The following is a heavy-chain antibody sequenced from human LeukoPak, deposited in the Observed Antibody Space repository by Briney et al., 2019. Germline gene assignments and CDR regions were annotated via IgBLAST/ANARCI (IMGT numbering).Heavy chain of an antibody. D-gene: IGHD3-10*01. CDR3: ARGILSAASHFDY. V-gene: IGHV1-69*13. J-gene: IGHJ4*02. CDR2: IIPIFGTA. Sequence: SVKVSCKASGGTFSSYDISWVRQAPGQGLEWMGGIIPIFGTANYAQKFQGRVTITADESTSTAYMELSSLRSEDTAVYYCARGILSAASHFDYWGQGTLVTVSS. CDR1: GGTFSSYD.